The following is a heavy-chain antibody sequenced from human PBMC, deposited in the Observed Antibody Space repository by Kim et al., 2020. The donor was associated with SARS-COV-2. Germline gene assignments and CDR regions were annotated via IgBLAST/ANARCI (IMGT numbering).Heavy chain of an antibody. CDR2: ISYDGSHE. CDR3: AVPRGPYCGGDCYSFYY. V-gene: IGHV3-30-3*01. Sequence: GGSLRLSCAASGFTFGSSVMYWVRQAPGKGLEWVSLISYDGSHEFYTNSVKGRFTISRDNSKNTLYLQMNNLRAEDTAVYYCAVPRGPYCGGDCYSFYYWGRGPLVTVSS. J-gene: IGHJ4*02. D-gene: IGHD2-21*01. CDR1: GFTFGSSV.